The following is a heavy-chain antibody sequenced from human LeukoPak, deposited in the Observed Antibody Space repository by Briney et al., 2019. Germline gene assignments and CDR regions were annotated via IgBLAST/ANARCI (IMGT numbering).Heavy chain of an antibody. Sequence: ASVKVSCKGSGYTFSSYGISWVRQAPGQGLEWMGWISTYNGNTNYAQKLQGRVTMTTDTSTSTAYMELRSLRSDDTAVYYCACSTVTTRDDAFDIWGQGTMVTVSS. CDR3: ACSTVTTRDDAFDI. D-gene: IGHD4-17*01. V-gene: IGHV1-18*01. CDR1: GYTFSSYG. J-gene: IGHJ3*02. CDR2: ISTYNGNT.